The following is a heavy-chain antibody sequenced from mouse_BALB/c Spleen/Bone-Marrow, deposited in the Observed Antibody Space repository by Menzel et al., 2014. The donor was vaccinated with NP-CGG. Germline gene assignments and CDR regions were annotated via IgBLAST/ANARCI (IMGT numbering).Heavy chain of an antibody. V-gene: IGHV5-9*02. D-gene: IGHD2-2*01. J-gene: IGHJ3*01. CDR1: GFPFSRYD. Sequence: EVMLVESGGGLVKPGGSPKLSCAASGFPFSRYDMSWVRQTPEKRLEWVATISSGGPYTYYPVSVKGRFTISRDNARNTLYLQMSGLRSEDTALYYCARQDGYDGTWFAYWGQGTLVTVSA. CDR2: ISSGGPYT. CDR3: ARQDGYDGTWFAY.